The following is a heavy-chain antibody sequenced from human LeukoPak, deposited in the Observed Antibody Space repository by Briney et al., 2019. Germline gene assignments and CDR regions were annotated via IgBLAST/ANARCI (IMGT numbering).Heavy chain of an antibody. J-gene: IGHJ4*02. V-gene: IGHV3-21*01. CDR1: GFTLSSYS. CDR3: QVGSPHYYDSSGYYPDY. Sequence: GGSLRLSCAASGFTLSSYSMNWVRQAPGKGLEWVSSISSSSSYIYYADSVKGRFTISRDNAKNSLYLQMNSLRAEDTAVYYCQVGSPHYYDSSGYYPDYWGQGTLVTVSS. D-gene: IGHD3-22*01. CDR2: ISSSSSYI.